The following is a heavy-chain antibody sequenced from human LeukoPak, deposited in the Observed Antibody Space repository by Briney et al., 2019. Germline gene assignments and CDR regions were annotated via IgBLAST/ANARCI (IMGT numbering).Heavy chain of an antibody. V-gene: IGHV3-30*02. CDR3: AKDGTVTPIDY. CDR1: GFIFSSYG. D-gene: IGHD4-17*01. Sequence: GESLKISCAASGFIFSSYGMYWVRQAPGKGLEWVAFIRYDGSNKYYADSVKGRFTISRDNSKNTLYVQMSSLRVEDTAVYYCAKDGTVTPIDYWGQGTPVTVSS. CDR2: IRYDGSNK. J-gene: IGHJ4*02.